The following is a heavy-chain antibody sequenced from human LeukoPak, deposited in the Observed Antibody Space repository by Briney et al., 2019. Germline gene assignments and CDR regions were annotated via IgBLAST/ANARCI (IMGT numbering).Heavy chain of an antibody. CDR1: GGSISSSSYY. CDR2: IYYSGST. D-gene: IGHD2-2*01. Sequence: SETLSLTCTVSGGSISSSSYYRGWIRQPPGKGLEWIGSIYYSGSTYYNPSLKSRVTISVDTSKNQFSLKLSSVTAADTAVYYCARTGYCSSTSCYYYYYGMDVWGQGTTVTVSS. CDR3: ARTGYCSSTSCYYYYYGMDV. J-gene: IGHJ6*02. V-gene: IGHV4-39*01.